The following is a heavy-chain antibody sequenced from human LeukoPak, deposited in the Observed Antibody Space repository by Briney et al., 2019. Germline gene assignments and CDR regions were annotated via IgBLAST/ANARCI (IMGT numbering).Heavy chain of an antibody. CDR3: AKEVGRADSETPGTFDM. J-gene: IGHJ3*02. V-gene: IGHV3-33*03. CDR1: GFPFSQVA. D-gene: IGHD3-16*01. Sequence: GGFLRLSCAASGFPFSQVAMHWVCQTPGTGLQWVASIWYDGTRGSYVDSVKGRFTISRDNSKNMLYLEMNSLRVEDTAMFYCAKEVGRADSETPGTFDMWGLGTKVTVSS. CDR2: IWYDGTRG.